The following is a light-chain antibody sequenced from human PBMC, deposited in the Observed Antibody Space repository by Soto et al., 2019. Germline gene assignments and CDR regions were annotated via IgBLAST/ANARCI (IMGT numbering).Light chain of an antibody. CDR2: AAS. CDR3: QHYNRYPEA. J-gene: IGKJ1*01. Sequence: DIQMTQSPSSLSASVGDSATITCRASQTISSNLNWYPQGPGKVPKFXIYAASSLQSGVPSRVSGSGSGTEFTRTISSLQPDDVATYDCQHYNRYPEAFGQGTKVDIK. V-gene: IGKV1-39*01. CDR1: QTISSN.